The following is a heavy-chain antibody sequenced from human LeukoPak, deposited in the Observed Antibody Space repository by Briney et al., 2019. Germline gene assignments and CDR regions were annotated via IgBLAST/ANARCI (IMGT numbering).Heavy chain of an antibody. D-gene: IGHD3-22*01. CDR3: AKIGIKYYYDSSGPN. Sequence: GGSLRLSCAASGLTFSSYAMSWVRQAPGKGLEWVSAISGSGGSTHYADSVKGRFTISRDNSKNTLYLQMNSLRAEDTAVYYCAKIGIKYYYDSSGPNWGQGTLVTVSS. V-gene: IGHV3-23*01. J-gene: IGHJ4*02. CDR2: ISGSGGST. CDR1: GLTFSSYA.